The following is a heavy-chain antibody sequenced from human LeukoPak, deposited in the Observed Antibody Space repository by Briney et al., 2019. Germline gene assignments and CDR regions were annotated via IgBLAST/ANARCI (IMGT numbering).Heavy chain of an antibody. D-gene: IGHD2-15*01. V-gene: IGHV3-21*01. Sequence: GGSVTLSCAASGFTFSTYSMNWARQAPGKGLEWVSCISSDSRDIYYADSMKGRFTISRDNAKNSLYLQMNSLRVEDTAVYYCARCSGGRCYHSDHYWGQGT. CDR2: ISSDSRDI. CDR1: GFTFSTYS. J-gene: IGHJ1*01. CDR3: ARCSGGRCYHSDHY.